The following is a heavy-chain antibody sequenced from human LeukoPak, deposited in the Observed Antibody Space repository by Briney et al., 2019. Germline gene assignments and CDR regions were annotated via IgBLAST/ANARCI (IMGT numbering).Heavy chain of an antibody. D-gene: IGHD6-13*01. Sequence: GRSLRLSCAASGFTFSSYGMHWVRQAPGKGLEWVAVISYDGSNKYYADSVKGRFTISRDNSKNTLYLQMNSLRAEDTAVYYCAKQEVGAYSSSWYGGVVLDYWGQGTLVTVSS. CDR3: AKQEVGAYSSSWYGGVVLDY. CDR1: GFTFSSYG. V-gene: IGHV3-30*18. CDR2: ISYDGSNK. J-gene: IGHJ4*02.